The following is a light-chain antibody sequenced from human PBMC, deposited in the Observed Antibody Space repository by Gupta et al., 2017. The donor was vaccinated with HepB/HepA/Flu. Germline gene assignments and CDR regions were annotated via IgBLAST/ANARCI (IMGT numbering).Light chain of an antibody. CDR1: QSISSSY. CDR2: GAS. J-gene: IGKJ1*01. V-gene: IGKV3-20*01. CDR3: QQYGGSPWT. Sequence: EIVLTQSPGTLSLSPGKRATLSCRASQSISSSYLAWYQQKRGQAPRLLIYGASNRATGIPDRFSGSGSGTNFTLTITTLEPEDFAVYSCQQYGGSPWTFGQGPRWKSN.